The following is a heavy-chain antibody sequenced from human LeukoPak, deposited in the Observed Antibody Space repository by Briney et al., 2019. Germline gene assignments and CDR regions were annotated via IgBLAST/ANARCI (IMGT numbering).Heavy chain of an antibody. V-gene: IGHV4-34*01. D-gene: IGHD3-3*01. CDR3: ARLAKVFGVVITYYYYGMDV. Sequence: SETLSLTCTVSGGSFSGYYWSWIRQPPGKGLEWIGEINHSGSTNYNPSLKSRVTISVDTSKNQFSLKLSSVTAADTAVYYCARLAKVFGVVITYYYYGMDVWGQGTTVTVSS. CDR2: INHSGST. J-gene: IGHJ6*02. CDR1: GGSFSGYY.